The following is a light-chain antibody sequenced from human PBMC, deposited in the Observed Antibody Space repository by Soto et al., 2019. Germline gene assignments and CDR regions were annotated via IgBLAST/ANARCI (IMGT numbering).Light chain of an antibody. Sequence: SVLTRPASVSGSPGQSITISRTGTSRDVGSYNLVSWYQQHPGKAPKLMIYEGSKRPSGVSNRFSGSKSGNTASLTISGLQAEDEADYYCCSYAGSSTYVFGTGTKVTVL. V-gene: IGLV2-23*01. CDR3: CSYAGSSTYV. CDR2: EGS. CDR1: SRDVGSYNL. J-gene: IGLJ1*01.